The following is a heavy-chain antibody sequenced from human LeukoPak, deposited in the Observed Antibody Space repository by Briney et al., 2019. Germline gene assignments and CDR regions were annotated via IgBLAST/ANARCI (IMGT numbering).Heavy chain of an antibody. CDR1: GFTFSSYW. Sequence: QPGGSLRLSCAASGFTFSSYWMHWVRQTPGKGLEWVSGISWNSVRVAYADSVRGRFTISRDSAENSLHLQMDSLRTEDTALYYCTRAFQGTAVAGANFDYWGQGTPVTVSS. V-gene: IGHV3-9*01. D-gene: IGHD6-19*01. CDR2: ISWNSVRV. J-gene: IGHJ4*02. CDR3: TRAFQGTAVAGANFDY.